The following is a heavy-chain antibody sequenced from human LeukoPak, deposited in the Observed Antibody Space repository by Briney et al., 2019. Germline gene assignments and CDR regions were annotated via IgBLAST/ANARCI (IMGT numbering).Heavy chain of an antibody. CDR3: AKASPGYYYGMDV. V-gene: IGHV3-9*01. CDR2: ISWNSGSI. CDR1: GFTFSSYG. Sequence: GGSLRLSCAASGFTFSSYGMHWVRQAPGKGLEWVSGISWNSGSIGYADSVKGRFTISRDNAKNSLYLQMNSLRAEDTALYYCAKASPGYYYGMDVWGQGTTVTVSS. J-gene: IGHJ6*02.